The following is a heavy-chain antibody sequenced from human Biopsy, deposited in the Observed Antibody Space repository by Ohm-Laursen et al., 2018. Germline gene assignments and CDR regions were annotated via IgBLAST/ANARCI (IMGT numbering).Heavy chain of an antibody. CDR2: IYYTGHT. V-gene: IGHV4-59*01. D-gene: IGHD7-27*01. Sequence: TLSLTCTVSGGSIRSCYWYWIRQSPGKGQGRIGFIYYTGHTNYNPSPKSRATISVDTSKNQFSLKVISVTAADTAVYYCARLTGYPYYWGQGILVTVSS. CDR3: ARLTGYPYY. J-gene: IGHJ4*02. CDR1: GGSIRSCY.